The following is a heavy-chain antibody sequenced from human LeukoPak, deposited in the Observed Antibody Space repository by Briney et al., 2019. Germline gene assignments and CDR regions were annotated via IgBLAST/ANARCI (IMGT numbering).Heavy chain of an antibody. D-gene: IGHD3-16*01. CDR1: GGSISSSSYY. CDR3: ARDFAIGPASGGYFDY. CDR2: IYYSGST. J-gene: IGHJ4*02. V-gene: IGHV4-39*07. Sequence: SETLSLTCTVSGGSISSSSYYWGWIRQPPGKGLEWIGSIYYSGSTYYNPSLKSRVTISVDTSKNQFSLKLSSVTAADTAVYYCARDFAIGPASGGYFDYWGQGTLVTVSS.